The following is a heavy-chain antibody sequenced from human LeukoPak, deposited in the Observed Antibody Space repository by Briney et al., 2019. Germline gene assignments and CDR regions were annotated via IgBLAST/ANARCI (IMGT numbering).Heavy chain of an antibody. V-gene: IGHV4-30-2*01. J-gene: IGHJ4*02. CDR1: GGSISSGGYP. Sequence: SETLSLTCAVSGGSISSGGYPWRWIRQPPGKGLEWIVYIYHSGSTYYNPSLKSRVTISVDRSKNQFSLKLSSVTAADTAVYYCARTGYSSSWFYYFDYWGQGTLVTVSS. CDR2: IYHSGST. CDR3: ARTGYSSSWFYYFDY. D-gene: IGHD6-13*01.